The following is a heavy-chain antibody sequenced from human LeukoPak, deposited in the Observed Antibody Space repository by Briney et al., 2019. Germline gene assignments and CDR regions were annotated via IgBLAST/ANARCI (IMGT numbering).Heavy chain of an antibody. CDR1: GGSISSSSYY. CDR2: IYYSGST. J-gene: IGHJ3*02. D-gene: IGHD4-17*01. V-gene: IGHV4-39*01. CDR3: VSHYNDYGDYGAFDI. Sequence: PSETLSLTCTVSGGSISSSSYYWGWIRQPPGKGLEWIGSIYYSGSTYYNPSLKSRVTISVDTSKSQFSLKLSSVTAADTAVYYCVSHYNDYGDYGAFDIWGQGTMVTVSS.